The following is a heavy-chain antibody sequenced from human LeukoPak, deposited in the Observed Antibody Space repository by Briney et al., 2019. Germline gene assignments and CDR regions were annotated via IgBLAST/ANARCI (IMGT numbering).Heavy chain of an antibody. D-gene: IGHD5-12*01. CDR1: GFIFSTYW. CDR3: AREDSGYDGFGY. Sequence: TGGSLRLSCGASGFIFSTYWMSWVRQAPGKGLEWVSSISSSSSYIYYADSVKGRFTISRDNAKNSLYLQMNSLRAEDTAVYYCAREDSGYDGFGYWGQGTLVTVSS. V-gene: IGHV3-21*01. CDR2: ISSSSSYI. J-gene: IGHJ4*02.